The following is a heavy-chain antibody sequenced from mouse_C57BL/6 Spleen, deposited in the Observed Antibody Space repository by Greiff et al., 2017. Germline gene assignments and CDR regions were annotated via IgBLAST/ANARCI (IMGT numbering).Heavy chain of an antibody. CDR3: ARWKFDY. CDR2: IYPGDGDT. V-gene: IGHV1-82*01. CDR1: GYAFSSSW. J-gene: IGHJ2*01. Sequence: QVQLKESGPELVKPGASVKISCKASGYAFSSSWMNWVKQRPGKGLEWIGRIYPGDGDTNYNGKFKGKATLTAEKSSSTAYMQLSSLTSEDSAVYFCARWKFDYWGQGTTLTVSS.